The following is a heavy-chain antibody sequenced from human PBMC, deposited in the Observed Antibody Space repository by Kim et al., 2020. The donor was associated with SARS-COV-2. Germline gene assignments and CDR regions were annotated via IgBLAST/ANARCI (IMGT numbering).Heavy chain of an antibody. J-gene: IGHJ3*01. D-gene: IGHD3-10*01. Sequence: YVDSVKGRFTISRDNAKNSLYLQMNSLGAEDTAVYYCARDRKYYYGSGSNWGQGTMVTVSS. CDR3: ARDRKYYYGSGSN. V-gene: IGHV3-7*01.